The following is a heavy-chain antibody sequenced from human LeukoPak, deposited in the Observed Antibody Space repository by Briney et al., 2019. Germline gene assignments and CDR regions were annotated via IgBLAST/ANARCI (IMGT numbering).Heavy chain of an antibody. D-gene: IGHD2/OR15-2a*01. Sequence: SVKVSCKSSGSTFTDYGISWVRHAPGQGLEWMGRIIPIFTTANYAQKFQGRVTITADTSTNTAYMELTSLRSEDTAVYYCASDGGFEYYFDYWGQGTLLTVSS. CDR3: ASDGGFEYYFDY. V-gene: IGHV1-69*06. CDR2: IIPIFTTA. J-gene: IGHJ4*02. CDR1: GSTFTDYG.